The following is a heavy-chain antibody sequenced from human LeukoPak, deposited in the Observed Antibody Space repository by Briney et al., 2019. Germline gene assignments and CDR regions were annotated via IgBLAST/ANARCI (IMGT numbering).Heavy chain of an antibody. CDR2: ISGSGGST. CDR1: GFTFGSYA. CDR3: AKDPRLGYCSSTSCYLGLYFDF. V-gene: IGHV3-23*01. D-gene: IGHD2-2*01. Sequence: GGSLRLSCAASGFTFGSYAMSWVRQAPGKGLEWVSAISGSGGSTYYADSVKGRFTISRDNSKNTLYLQMNSLRADDTAVYYCAKDPRLGYCSSTSCYLGLYFDFWGQGTLVTVSS. J-gene: IGHJ4*02.